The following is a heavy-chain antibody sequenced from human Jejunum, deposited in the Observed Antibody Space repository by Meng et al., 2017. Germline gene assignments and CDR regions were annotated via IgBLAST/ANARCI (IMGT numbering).Heavy chain of an antibody. CDR3: ARRGGAYSTGHFPHFDD. Sequence: QVQLQGSGPWLVKPSETLSLICVVSGDSISSGNWGIWVRQPPGKGLDWIGEIHHSGSTYYNASLKSRITMSLHTSKNQFCLKLSSVTAADTAVYFCARRGGAYSTGHFPHFDDWGQGTLVTVSS. V-gene: IGHV4-55*02. J-gene: IGHJ4*02. CDR2: IHHSGST. D-gene: IGHD6-19*01. CDR1: GDSISSGNW.